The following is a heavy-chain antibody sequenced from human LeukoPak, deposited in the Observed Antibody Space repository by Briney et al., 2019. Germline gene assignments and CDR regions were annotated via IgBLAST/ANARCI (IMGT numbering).Heavy chain of an antibody. D-gene: IGHD6-19*01. J-gene: IGHJ4*02. CDR3: ARHRVAGIIDY. Sequence: SGTLSLTCTVSGGSISSYYWSWIRQPPGKGLEWIGYIYTSGSTNYNPSLKSRVTISVDTSKNQFSLKLSPVTAADTAVYYCARHRVAGIIDYWGQGTLVTVSS. CDR1: GGSISSYY. CDR2: IYTSGST. V-gene: IGHV4-4*09.